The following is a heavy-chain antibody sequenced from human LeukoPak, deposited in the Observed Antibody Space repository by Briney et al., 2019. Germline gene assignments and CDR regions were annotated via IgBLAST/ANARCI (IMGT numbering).Heavy chain of an antibody. CDR2: ISGSGSTM. V-gene: IGHV3-48*02. J-gene: IGHJ4*02. CDR1: GFTFSSYN. Sequence: GGSLRLSCAASGFTFSSYNMNWVRQAPGKGLEWVSHISGSGSTMHYADSVKGRSTISRDNAKNSLYLQVNSLRDEGTAVYYCARDWYYFDSWGQGTLVTVSS. CDR3: ARDWYYFDS.